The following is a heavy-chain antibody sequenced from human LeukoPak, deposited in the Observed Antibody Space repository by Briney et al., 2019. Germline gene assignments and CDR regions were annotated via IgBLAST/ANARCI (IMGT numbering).Heavy chain of an antibody. CDR2: ISSSSRYI. Sequence: GGSLRLSCAASGFTFSSYSMNWVRQAPGKGLEWVSSISSSSRYIYYADSEKGRFTISRDNDKNSMYLQMTCLITEAPAASYCARDLFGYSYGYRWDFDYWGQGTLVTVSS. D-gene: IGHD5-18*01. J-gene: IGHJ4*02. CDR1: GFTFSSYS. CDR3: ARDLFGYSYGYRWDFDY. V-gene: IGHV3-21*01.